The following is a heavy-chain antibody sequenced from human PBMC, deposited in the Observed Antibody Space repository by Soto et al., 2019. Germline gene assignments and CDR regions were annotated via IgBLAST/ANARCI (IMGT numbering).Heavy chain of an antibody. CDR3: ARGRVAGDFDY. Sequence: GGFLRLSCAASGVTFISYDMHWVRQATGKGLEWVSAIGTAGDTYYPGSVKGRFTISRENAKNSLYLQMNSLRAGDTAVYYCARGRVAGDFDYWGQGTLVTVSS. CDR2: IGTAGDT. J-gene: IGHJ4*02. D-gene: IGHD6-19*01. CDR1: GVTFISYD. V-gene: IGHV3-13*04.